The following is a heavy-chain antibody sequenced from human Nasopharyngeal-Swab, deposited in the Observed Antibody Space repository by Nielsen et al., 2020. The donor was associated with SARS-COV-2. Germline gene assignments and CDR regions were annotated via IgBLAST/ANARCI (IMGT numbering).Heavy chain of an antibody. Sequence: SETLSLTCAVSGDSISSGAYSWSWLRQPPGKELEWIGYVYHTGSTYYNPSLKSRPTISVDTSKNQFSLNLSSVTAADTAVYYCARHFRGGDVWGNGTTVTVSS. CDR2: VYHTGST. CDR3: ARHFRGGDV. J-gene: IGHJ6*04. V-gene: IGHV4-30-4*07. CDR1: GDSISSGAYS. D-gene: IGHD3-10*01.